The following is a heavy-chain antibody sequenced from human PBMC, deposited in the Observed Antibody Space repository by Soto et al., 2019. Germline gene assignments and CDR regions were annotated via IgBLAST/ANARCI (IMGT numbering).Heavy chain of an antibody. CDR2: INHSGST. V-gene: IGHV4-34*01. J-gene: IGHJ6*03. CDR1: GGSFSGYY. Sequence: SETLSLTCAVYGGSFSGYYWSWIRQPPGKGLEWIGEINHSGSTNYNPSLKSRVTISVDTSKNQFSLKLSSVTAADTAVYYCARSEYQLPQVPPYYYYYYMDVWGKGTTVTVSS. CDR3: ARSEYQLPQVPPYYYYYYMDV. D-gene: IGHD2-2*01.